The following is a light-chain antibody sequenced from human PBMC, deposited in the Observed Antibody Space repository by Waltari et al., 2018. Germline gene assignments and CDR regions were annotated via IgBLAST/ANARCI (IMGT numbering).Light chain of an antibody. Sequence: DIVMTQSPDSLAVSLGERATIYCQSSHSVFYTSNNKNYLAWYQQKPGQPPKLLIYKASSLESGVPSRFSGSGSGTEFTLTISSLQPDDFATYYCQQYNSYSLAWTFGQGTKVEIK. V-gene: IGKV4-1*01. J-gene: IGKJ1*01. CDR3: QQYNSYSLAWT. CDR1: HSVFYTSNNKNY. CDR2: KAS.